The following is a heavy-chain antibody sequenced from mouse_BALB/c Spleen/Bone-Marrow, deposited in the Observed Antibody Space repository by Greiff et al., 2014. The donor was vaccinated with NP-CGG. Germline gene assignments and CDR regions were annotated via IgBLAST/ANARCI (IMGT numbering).Heavy chain of an antibody. CDR2: INPSSGYT. CDR3: ARRDDGYVFFDY. D-gene: IGHD2-3*01. Sequence: QVQLQQSGAELARPGASVKMSCRASGYTFTTYTIHWVRQRPGQGLEWIGYINPSSGYTNYNQKSKDKATLTADKSSSTAYVQLSSLTSEDSAVYYCARRDDGYVFFDYWGQGTTLTVSS. J-gene: IGHJ2*01. V-gene: IGHV1-4*01. CDR1: GYTFTTYT.